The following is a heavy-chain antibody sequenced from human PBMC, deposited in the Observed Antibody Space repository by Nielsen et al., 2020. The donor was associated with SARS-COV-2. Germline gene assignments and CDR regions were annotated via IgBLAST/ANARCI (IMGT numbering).Heavy chain of an antibody. V-gene: IGHV4-30-4*01. CDR1: GASISGSDYY. CDR3: ARDAYGDSSFYSYGLDV. J-gene: IGHJ6*02. Sequence: SETLSLTCSVSGASISGSDYYWTWIRQPPGKGLEWIGYINYSGYTSYNPSLKSRVTISVDTSENQFSLELRSVTAADTAVYYCARDAYGDSSFYSYGLDVWGQGTTVAVSS. CDR2: INYSGYT. D-gene: IGHD4-17*01.